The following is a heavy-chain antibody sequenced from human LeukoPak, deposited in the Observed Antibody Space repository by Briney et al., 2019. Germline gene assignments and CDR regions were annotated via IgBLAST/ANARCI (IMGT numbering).Heavy chain of an antibody. CDR2: ISGRGDAS. V-gene: IGHV3-23*01. J-gene: IGHJ6*04. CDR3: AKAPPDKREYYYGMDV. D-gene: IGHD1-26*01. Sequence: GGSLRLSCAASGFTFSGYAMTWVRQAPGKGLEWVSAISGRGDASYYAESVKGRFTISRDNSKSTLYLQMNSLRAEDTAVYYCAKAPPDKREYYYGMDVWGKGTTVTVSS. CDR1: GFTFSGYA.